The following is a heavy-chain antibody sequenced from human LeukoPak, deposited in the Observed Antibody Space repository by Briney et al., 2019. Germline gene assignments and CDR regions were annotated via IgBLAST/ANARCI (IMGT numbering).Heavy chain of an antibody. D-gene: IGHD5-18*01. Sequence: ASVKVSCKASGYTFTSYGISWVRQAPGQGLEWMGWISAYNGNTNYAQKFQGRVTMTRNTSISTAYMELSSLRSEDTAVYYCARRGNTAMTYYYYYYGMDVWGQGTTVTVSS. CDR1: GYTFTSYG. J-gene: IGHJ6*02. CDR3: ARRGNTAMTYYYYYYGMDV. CDR2: ISAYNGNT. V-gene: IGHV1-18*01.